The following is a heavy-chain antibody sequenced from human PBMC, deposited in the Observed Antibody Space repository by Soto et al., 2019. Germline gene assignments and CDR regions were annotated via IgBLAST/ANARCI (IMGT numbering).Heavy chain of an antibody. D-gene: IGHD3-22*01. CDR1: GFSFTPYG. J-gene: IGHJ4*01. V-gene: IGHV3-48*02. CDR2: ISTGSGTI. Sequence: GGSLRLSCGASGFSFTPYGMNWVRQAPGKGLEWVSYISTGSGTIYYADSVKGRFTISRDNHKNSLYLQMNSLRDEDTAMYYCTTDSYITTITVRFDYWGHGTLVTVSS. CDR3: TTDSYITTITVRFDY.